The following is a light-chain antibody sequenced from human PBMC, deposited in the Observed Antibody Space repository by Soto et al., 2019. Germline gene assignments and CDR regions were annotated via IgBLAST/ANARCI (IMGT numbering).Light chain of an antibody. CDR1: YILSNNY. Sequence: EIVVTQSPRTLSLSPREKNTLSSRASYILSNNYYAWDQPIPGQAPRLLIYGASSRATGIPDRFSGNGSATDFTLTISRLEPEDFAVYYCQHYGSSRTFGQGTKVDIK. V-gene: IGKV3-20*01. CDR3: QHYGSSRT. J-gene: IGKJ1*01. CDR2: GAS.